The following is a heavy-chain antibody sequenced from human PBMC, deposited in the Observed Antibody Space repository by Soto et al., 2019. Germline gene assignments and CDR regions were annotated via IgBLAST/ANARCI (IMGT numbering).Heavy chain of an antibody. D-gene: IGHD3-3*01. V-gene: IGHV3-30-3*01. CDR3: ARGGRRSTIFGVVIKKDYFDY. Sequence: PGGSLRLSCAASGFTFSSYAMHWVRQAPGKGLEWVAVISYDGSNKYYADSVKGRFTISRDNSKNTLYLQMNSLRAEDTAVYYCARGGRRSTIFGVVIKKDYFDYWGQGTLVTVSS. CDR2: ISYDGSNK. J-gene: IGHJ4*02. CDR1: GFTFSSYA.